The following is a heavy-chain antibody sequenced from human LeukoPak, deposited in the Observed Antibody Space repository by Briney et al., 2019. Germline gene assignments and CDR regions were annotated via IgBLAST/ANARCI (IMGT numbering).Heavy chain of an antibody. CDR1: GGTFSRHT. Sequence: ASVKVSCKASGGTFSRHTISWVRQSPGQGLEWMGGITPMFGTTNYAQKFRGRVTITADESTSTAYVELSSLRSEDTAVYYCARDSSEFRSLLFHWGQGTLVTVSS. D-gene: IGHD1-14*01. CDR2: ITPMFGTT. CDR3: ARDSSEFRSLLFH. V-gene: IGHV1-69*13. J-gene: IGHJ1*01.